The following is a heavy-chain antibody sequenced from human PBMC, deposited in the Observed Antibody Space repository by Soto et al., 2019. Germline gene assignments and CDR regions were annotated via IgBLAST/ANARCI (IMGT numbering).Heavy chain of an antibody. J-gene: IGHJ4*02. CDR2: IIPIFGTA. V-gene: IGHV1-69*06. Sequence: SVKVSCKASGGTFSSYAISWVRQAPGQGLEWMGGIIPIFGTANYAQKFQGRVTITADKSTSTAYMELSSLRSEDTAVYYCAVDIVLMVYARLNYWGQGTLVTVSS. CDR3: AVDIVLMVYARLNY. D-gene: IGHD2-8*01. CDR1: GGTFSSYA.